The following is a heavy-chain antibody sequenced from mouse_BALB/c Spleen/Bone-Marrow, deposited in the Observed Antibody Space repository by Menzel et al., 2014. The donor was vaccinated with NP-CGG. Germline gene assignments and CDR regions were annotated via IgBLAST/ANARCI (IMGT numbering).Heavy chain of an antibody. D-gene: IGHD2-1*01. CDR3: ARGGNYVWFAY. CDR2: INPSSGYT. CDR1: GYTFTRYT. Sequence: VQLQESGAELARPGASVKTSCKASGYTFTRYTMHWVKQRPGQGLEWIGYINPSSGYTNYNQKFKDKATLTADKSSSTAYMQLSSLTSEDSAVHYCARGGNYVWFAYWGQGSLVTVSA. V-gene: IGHV1-4*01. J-gene: IGHJ3*01.